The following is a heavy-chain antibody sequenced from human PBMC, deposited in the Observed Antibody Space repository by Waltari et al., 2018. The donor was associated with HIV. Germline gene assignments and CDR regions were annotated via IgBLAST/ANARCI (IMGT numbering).Heavy chain of an antibody. CDR2: ISSISSTI. CDR3: AREPFFCGGDCYLRDC. CDR1: GFTFSSYS. D-gene: IGHD2-21*02. Sequence: EVQLVESGGGLVQPGGSLRLSCAASGFTFSSYSMNWVRQAPGEGLEWVAFISSISSTICYADSVRVRFTISRYTAMNALDLQMNSLRASDTALYYCAREPFFCGGDCYLRDCWGHGVLVTVSS. J-gene: IGHJ4*01. V-gene: IGHV3-48*01.